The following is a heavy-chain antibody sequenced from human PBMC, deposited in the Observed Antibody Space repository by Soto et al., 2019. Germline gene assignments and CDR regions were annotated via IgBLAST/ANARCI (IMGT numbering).Heavy chain of an antibody. Sequence: PSETLSLTCTVSGGSISSGGYYWSWIRQHPGKGLEWIGYIYYSGSTYYNPSLKSRVTISVDTSKNQFSLKLSSVTAADTAVYYCAATPLDIVVVPAALNWFAPWGQGTLVTVSS. D-gene: IGHD2-2*03. CDR2: IYYSGST. CDR3: AATPLDIVVVPAALNWFAP. J-gene: IGHJ5*02. V-gene: IGHV4-31*03. CDR1: GGSISSGGYY.